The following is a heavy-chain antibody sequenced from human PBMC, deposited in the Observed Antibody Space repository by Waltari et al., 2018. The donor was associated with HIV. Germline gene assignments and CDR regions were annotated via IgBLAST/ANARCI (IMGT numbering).Heavy chain of an antibody. V-gene: IGHV4-59*01. CDR3: ARSGNKYGANAFDV. CDR1: GGSITSYY. J-gene: IGHJ3*01. D-gene: IGHD5-18*01. CDR2: IYYTGRT. Sequence: QVQLQDSGPGLVKPSETLSLTCTVSGGSITSYYWNWIRQTPGKGLDWIGHIYYTGRTNYNPSLKSRVTISVDTSKNQFSLKLRSVTAADTAFYFCARSGNKYGANAFDVWGQGTMVTVS.